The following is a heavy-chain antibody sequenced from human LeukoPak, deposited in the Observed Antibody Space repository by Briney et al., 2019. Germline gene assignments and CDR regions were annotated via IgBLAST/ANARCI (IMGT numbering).Heavy chain of an antibody. Sequence: PSETLSLTCSVSGGSITSSSYYWGWIRQPPEKGLEWIGSIYYTGGTNYSPSLKSRVTISVDTSKNQFSLKLSSVTAADTAVYYCARARLWFGELGRAAGSRHAFDIWGQGTMVTVSS. CDR1: GGSITSSSYY. J-gene: IGHJ3*02. D-gene: IGHD3-10*01. CDR3: ARARLWFGELGRAAGSRHAFDI. CDR2: IYYTGGT. V-gene: IGHV4-39*01.